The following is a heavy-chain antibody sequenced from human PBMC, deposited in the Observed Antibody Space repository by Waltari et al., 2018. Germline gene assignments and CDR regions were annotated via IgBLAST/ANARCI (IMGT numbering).Heavy chain of an antibody. J-gene: IGHJ4*02. CDR2: INHSGST. CDR3: ARHLWQWLLREDYFDY. CDR1: GGSFSGYY. V-gene: IGHV4-34*01. Sequence: QVQLQQWGAGLLKPSETLSLTCAVYGGSFSGYYWSWIRQPPGKGLEWIGEINHSGSTNYNPSLKSRVTISVDTSKNQSSLKLSSVTAADTAVYYCARHLWQWLLREDYFDYWGQGTLVTVSS. D-gene: IGHD6-19*01.